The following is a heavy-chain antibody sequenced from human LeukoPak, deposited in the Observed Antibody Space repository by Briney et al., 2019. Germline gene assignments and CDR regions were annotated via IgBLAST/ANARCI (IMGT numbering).Heavy chain of an antibody. Sequence: ASVKVSCKASGYTFTSYDINLVRQATGQGLEWMGWMNPNSGNTGYAQKFQGRVTITRNTSISTAYMELSSLRSEDTAVYYCATPQEGDAFDIWGQGTMVTVCS. D-gene: IGHD1-14*01. V-gene: IGHV1-8*03. CDR1: GYTFTSYD. CDR3: ATPQEGDAFDI. J-gene: IGHJ3*02. CDR2: MNPNSGNT.